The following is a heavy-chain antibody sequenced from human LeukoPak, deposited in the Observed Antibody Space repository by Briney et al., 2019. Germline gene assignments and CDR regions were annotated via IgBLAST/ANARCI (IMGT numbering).Heavy chain of an antibody. CDR1: GFTFDSYS. J-gene: IGHJ4*02. CDR2: VTGTGGNT. D-gene: IGHD3-10*01. Sequence: GRSLTPSRQGSGFTFDSYSMSWVRQSPRKGREWLSYVTGTGGNTYHADSVKDRFTIYRDNSKNTVYLQMNSLRAEDTAIYYCAKVHGSGSYRFDFWGQGTLVTVSS. CDR3: AKVHGSGSYRFDF. V-gene: IGHV3-23*01.